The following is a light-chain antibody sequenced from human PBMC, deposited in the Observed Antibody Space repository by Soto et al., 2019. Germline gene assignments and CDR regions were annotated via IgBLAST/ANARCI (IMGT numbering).Light chain of an antibody. V-gene: IGKV3-20*01. Sequence: EIVLTQSPGTLSLSPGERATLSCRPSQSVSSSNLAWYQQKPGQAPRLLIYGASSRATGIPDRFSGSGSGTDFTRTINRLEPEDFAVYYCQQYETFGGGTKVEIK. CDR3: QQYET. J-gene: IGKJ4*01. CDR1: QSVSSSN. CDR2: GAS.